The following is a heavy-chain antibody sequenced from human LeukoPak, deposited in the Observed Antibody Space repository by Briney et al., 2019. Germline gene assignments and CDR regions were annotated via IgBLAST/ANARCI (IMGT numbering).Heavy chain of an antibody. CDR1: GFTSSSYW. V-gene: IGHV3-7*01. D-gene: IGHD4/OR15-4a*01. CDR2: IKQDGSEK. J-gene: IGHJ4*02. CDR3: AREPPGVLLAI. Sequence: PGGSLRLSCAASGFTSSSYWMSWVRQAPGKGLEWVANIKQDGSEKYYVDSVKGRFTISRDNAKNSLYLQMNSLRAEDTAVYYCAREPPGVLLAIWGQGTLVTVSS.